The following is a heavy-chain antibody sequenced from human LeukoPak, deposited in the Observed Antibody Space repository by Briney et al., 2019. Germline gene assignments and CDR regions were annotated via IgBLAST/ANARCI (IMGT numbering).Heavy chain of an antibody. V-gene: IGHV4-39*01. J-gene: IGHJ4*02. D-gene: IGHD1-26*01. CDR2: VHKSGSN. CDR3: ARLGTYFRATDF. Sequence: SETLSLTCTVSGGSITSGYYYWGWIRQSPGKGLEWIGTVHKSGSNYFNSSLKSRVIISIDTSRNQSSLNLISVTAADTAVYFCARLGTYFRATDFWGQGALVAVSS. CDR1: GGSITSGYYY.